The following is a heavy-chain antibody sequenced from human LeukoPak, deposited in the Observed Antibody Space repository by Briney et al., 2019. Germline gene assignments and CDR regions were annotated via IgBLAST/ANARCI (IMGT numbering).Heavy chain of an antibody. V-gene: IGHV3-21*01. Sequence: PGGSLRLSCAASGFTFSSYSMNWVRQAPGKGLEWVSSISSSSSYIYYADSVKGRFTISRDNSKNTLYLQMNSLRAEDTAVYYCARLDPSRGYYYYMDVWGKGTTVTVSS. J-gene: IGHJ6*03. CDR3: ARLDPSRGYYYYMDV. CDR1: GFTFSSYS. CDR2: ISSSSSYI.